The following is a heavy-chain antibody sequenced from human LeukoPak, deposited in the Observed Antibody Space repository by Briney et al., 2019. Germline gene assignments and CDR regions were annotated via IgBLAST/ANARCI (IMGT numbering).Heavy chain of an antibody. V-gene: IGHV1-18*01. CDR3: ARDSTYYYDSSGIDY. Sequence: ASVKVFCKASGYTFTSYGSSWVRQAPGQGLEWMGWISAYNGNTNYAQKLQGRVTMTTDTSTSTAYMELRSLRSDDTAVYYCARDSTYYYDSSGIDYWGQGTLVTVSS. J-gene: IGHJ4*02. CDR1: GYTFTSYG. CDR2: ISAYNGNT. D-gene: IGHD3-22*01.